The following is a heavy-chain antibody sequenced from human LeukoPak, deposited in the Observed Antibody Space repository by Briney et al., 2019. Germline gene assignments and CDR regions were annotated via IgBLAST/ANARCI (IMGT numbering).Heavy chain of an antibody. Sequence: SVKVSCKASGGTFSSHAISWVRRAPGQGLEWMGGIIPIFGTANYAQKFQGRVTITADESTSTAYMELSSLRSEDTAVYYCARDYYDSSGYRYWGQGTLVTVSS. CDR1: GGTFSSHA. D-gene: IGHD3-22*01. CDR2: IIPIFGTA. J-gene: IGHJ4*02. CDR3: ARDYYDSSGYRY. V-gene: IGHV1-69*13.